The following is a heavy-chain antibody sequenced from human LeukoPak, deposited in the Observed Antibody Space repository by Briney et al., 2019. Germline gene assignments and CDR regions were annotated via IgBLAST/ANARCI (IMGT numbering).Heavy chain of an antibody. V-gene: IGHV1-46*01. Sequence: ASVKVSCKASGYPFSNYYMHWVRQAPGQGLEWMGIINPSGGSTTYAQKFQGRVTMTTDTSTSTAYMELRSLRSDDTAVYYCARGGSYLSAFDIWGQGTMVTVSS. CDR2: INPSGGST. CDR1: GYPFSNYY. CDR3: ARGGSYLSAFDI. J-gene: IGHJ3*02. D-gene: IGHD1-26*01.